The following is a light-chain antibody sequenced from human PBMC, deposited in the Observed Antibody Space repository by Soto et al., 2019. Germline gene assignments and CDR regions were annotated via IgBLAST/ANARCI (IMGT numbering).Light chain of an antibody. CDR3: SSYTSSSSLEV. J-gene: IGLJ1*01. CDR2: DVS. V-gene: IGLV2-14*01. CDR1: SSDDGGYNY. Sequence: QSVLTQPASVSGSPGQSITISCTGTSSDDGGYNYVSWYQRHPGKAPKLMIYDVSNRPSGVSNRFSGSKSGNTASLTISGLQAEDEADYYCSSYTSSSSLEVFGTGTKVTVL.